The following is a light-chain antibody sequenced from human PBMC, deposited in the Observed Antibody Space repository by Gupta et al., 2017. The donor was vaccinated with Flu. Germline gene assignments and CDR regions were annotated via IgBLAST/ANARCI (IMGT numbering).Light chain of an antibody. J-gene: IGKJ2*01. CDR1: QRISTY. Sequence: PSFLSASGGDRVTITCRASQRISTYLNWYQHSPGKAPKLMIYAASTLESGVSSRFSGSGSGTDSTLTISGLQPEDFATYYCQQWDNTRFTFGQGTKLEIK. CDR2: AAS. V-gene: IGKV1-39*01. CDR3: QQWDNTRFT.